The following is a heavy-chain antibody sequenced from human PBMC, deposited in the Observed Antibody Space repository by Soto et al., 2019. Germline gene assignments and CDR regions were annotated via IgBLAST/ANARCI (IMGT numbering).Heavy chain of an antibody. CDR3: AHRQPPYYDILTGYYFASDAFDI. J-gene: IGHJ3*02. CDR2: IYWDDDK. CDR1: GFSLSTSGVG. D-gene: IGHD3-9*01. Sequence: QITLKESGPTLVKPRQTLTLTCTFSGFSLSTSGVGVGWIRQPPGKAPEWLALIYWDDDKRYSPSLKSRLTITKDTSKNQVVLTMTNMDPVDTATYYCAHRQPPYYDILTGYYFASDAFDIWGQGTMVTVSS. V-gene: IGHV2-5*02.